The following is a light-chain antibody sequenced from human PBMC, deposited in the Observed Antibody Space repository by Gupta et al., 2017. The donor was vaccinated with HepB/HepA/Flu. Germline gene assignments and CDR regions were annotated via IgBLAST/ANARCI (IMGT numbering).Light chain of an antibody. Sequence: DIQMTQSPSSLSASVGDRVTITCRARQGIRNDLGWYQQKPGKAPKRLIYAASIWQRGAPSRFSGSGCGTELTLTLSIRQLEPFATSYCHRHKNYPSITFGRGTRLEIK. CDR1: QGIRND. J-gene: IGKJ4*01. CDR2: AAS. CDR3: HRHKNYPSIT. V-gene: IGKV1-17*01.